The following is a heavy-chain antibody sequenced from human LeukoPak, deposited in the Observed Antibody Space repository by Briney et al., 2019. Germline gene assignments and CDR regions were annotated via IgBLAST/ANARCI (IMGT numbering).Heavy chain of an antibody. J-gene: IGHJ4*02. CDR1: GGSFSGYY. Sequence: SETLSLTCAVYGGSFSGYYWSWIRQPPGKGLEWIGEINHSGSTNYNPSLKSRVTISVDTSKNQFSLKLSSVTAADTAVYYCARGSSGYSGYDHDYWGQGTLVTVSS. V-gene: IGHV4-34*01. CDR3: ARGSSGYSGYDHDY. CDR2: INHSGST. D-gene: IGHD5-12*01.